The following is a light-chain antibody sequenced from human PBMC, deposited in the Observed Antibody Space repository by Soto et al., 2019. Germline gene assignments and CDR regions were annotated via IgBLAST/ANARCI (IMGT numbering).Light chain of an antibody. CDR2: EVS. CDR3: SSYTTSGTPV. V-gene: IGLV2-14*01. J-gene: IGLJ3*02. Sequence: QSALTQPASVSGSPGQSITISCTGTSSDVGGYNYLSWYQQNPGKAPKVMIYEVSNRPSGVSNRFSGSKSGNTASLTISGLQAEGEADYYCSSYTTSGTPVFGGGTKLTVL. CDR1: SSDVGGYNY.